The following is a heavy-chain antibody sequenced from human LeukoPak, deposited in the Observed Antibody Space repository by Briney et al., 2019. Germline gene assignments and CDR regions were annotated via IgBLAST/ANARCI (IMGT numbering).Heavy chain of an antibody. CDR2: ITPSSDSK. Sequence: GGSLRLSCAASGFPFSTYSMNWVRQAPGKGLEWVSSITPSSDSKYYADSIKGRLTISRDNARNSLHLQMNSLRAEDTAVYYCAREIMGGTFDYWGQGALVTVSS. V-gene: IGHV3-21*01. CDR1: GFPFSTYS. CDR3: AREIMGGTFDY. J-gene: IGHJ4*02. D-gene: IGHD1-26*01.